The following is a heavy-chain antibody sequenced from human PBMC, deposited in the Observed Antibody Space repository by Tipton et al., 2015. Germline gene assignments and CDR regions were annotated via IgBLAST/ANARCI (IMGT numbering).Heavy chain of an antibody. CDR3: ARVDILLSQGGMDV. CDR2: FDYTGSA. J-gene: IGHJ6*02. D-gene: IGHD3-10*01. V-gene: IGHV4-39*01. Sequence: GSLRLSCSVSGGTISGDTNYWAWIRQSPGKGLEWIASFDYTGSAYYNPSLESRFTISMAASKNQFSLWVTSVTAADTAVYYCARVDILLSQGGMDVWGQGTTVTVSS. CDR1: GGTISGDTNY.